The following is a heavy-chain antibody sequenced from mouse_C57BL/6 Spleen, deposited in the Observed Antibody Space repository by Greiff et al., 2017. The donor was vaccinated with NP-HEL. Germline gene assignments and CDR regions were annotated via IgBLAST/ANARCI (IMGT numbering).Heavy chain of an antibody. Sequence: QVQLQQPGAELVRPGSSVKLSCKASGYTFTGYWMDWVKQRPGQGLEWIGNIYPSDSETHYNQKFKDKATLTVDKSSSTAYMQLSSLTSEDSAVYYCARYYGSSYYYAMDYWGQGTSVTVSS. D-gene: IGHD1-1*01. CDR3: ARYYGSSYYYAMDY. CDR2: IYPSDSET. V-gene: IGHV1-61*01. CDR1: GYTFTGYW. J-gene: IGHJ4*01.